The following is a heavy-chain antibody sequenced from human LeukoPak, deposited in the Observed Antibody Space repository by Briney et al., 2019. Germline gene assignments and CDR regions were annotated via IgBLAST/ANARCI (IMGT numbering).Heavy chain of an antibody. V-gene: IGHV3-15*07. CDR3: TTGIDDEGGY. J-gene: IGHJ4*02. CDR1: GFTYSNVG. D-gene: IGHD3-3*02. Sequence: GGSLRLSCAASGFTYSNVGRNWVRQAPGKGLEWVGRIKTNAEGGTLDYTAPVKGRFTISRYHSKNTLYLQMDSLEVEDTGMYYCTTGIDDEGGYWGQGTLVTVSS. CDR2: IKTNAEGGTL.